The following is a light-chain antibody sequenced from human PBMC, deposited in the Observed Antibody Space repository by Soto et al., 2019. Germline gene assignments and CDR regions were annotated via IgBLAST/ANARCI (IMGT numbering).Light chain of an antibody. J-gene: IGLJ3*02. Sequence: QSVLTQPPSASGSPGQSVTISCTGTSSDVGGYNYVSWYQQHPGKAPRLIIFEVTKRPSGVPDRFSGSKFGNTASLTVSGLQADDEADYFCSSFAGSNNLVFGGGTQLTVL. CDR1: SSDVGGYNY. CDR3: SSFAGSNNLV. CDR2: EVT. V-gene: IGLV2-8*01.